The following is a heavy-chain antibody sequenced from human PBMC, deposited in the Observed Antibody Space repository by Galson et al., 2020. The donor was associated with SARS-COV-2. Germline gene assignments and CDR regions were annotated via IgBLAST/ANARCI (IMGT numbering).Heavy chain of an antibody. V-gene: IGHV4-39*01. CDR3: ARQLGGGRWSFDL. CDR1: GDSISSTSYF. CDR2: IYYSGKT. Sequence: ASETLSLTCTVSGDSISSTSYFWGWIRQPPGKGLEWVGTIYYSGKTYYNPSLKSRVTMSVDTSKNQFSLKLNCVTAADTAVFYCARQLGGGRWSFDLWGRGTLVTVSS. J-gene: IGHJ2*01. D-gene: IGHD3-16*01.